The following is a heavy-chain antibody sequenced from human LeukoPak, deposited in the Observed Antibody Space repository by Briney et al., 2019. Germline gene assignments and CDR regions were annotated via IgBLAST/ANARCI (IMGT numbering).Heavy chain of an antibody. CDR3: ARVELELLGAFDI. D-gene: IGHD1-7*01. V-gene: IGHV1-2*02. J-gene: IGHJ3*02. Sequence: ASVKVSCKASGYTFTGYYMHWVRQAPGQGLEWMGWINPNSGGTNYAQKFQGRVTMTRDTSISTAYMELSRLRSDDTAAYYCARVELELLGAFDIWGQGTMVTVSS. CDR2: INPNSGGT. CDR1: GYTFTGYY.